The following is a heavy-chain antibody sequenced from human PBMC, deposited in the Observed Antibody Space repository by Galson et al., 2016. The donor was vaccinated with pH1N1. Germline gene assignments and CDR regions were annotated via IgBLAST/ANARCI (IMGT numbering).Heavy chain of an antibody. V-gene: IGHV1-69*13. J-gene: IGHJ4*02. Sequence: SVKVSCKASGGIFRSNAITWVRQAPGQGLEWMGKIIAIFGTPNYAQKFQGRVTITADESTSTVFLELSSLRSEDTAVYYCARNRDYYGSGSYDYWGQGTLVTVSS. CDR1: GGIFRSNA. D-gene: IGHD3-10*01. CDR3: ARNRDYYGSGSYDY. CDR2: IIAIFGTP.